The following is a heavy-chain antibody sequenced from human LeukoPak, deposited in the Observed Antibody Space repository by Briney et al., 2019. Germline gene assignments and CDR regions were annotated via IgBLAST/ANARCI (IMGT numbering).Heavy chain of an antibody. V-gene: IGHV3-30*03. CDR2: ILYDGSMQ. CDR3: ARDPRGPTTYDSSARDSLDY. J-gene: IGHJ4*02. CDR1: GFTVSSKY. D-gene: IGHD3-22*01. Sequence: GGSLRLSCAASGFTVSSKYMAWVRQAPGKGLEWLAVILYDGSMQYYAESMKGRLTISRDNSRNTVYMQMSSLRTEDTAVYYCARDPRGPTTYDSSARDSLDYWGQGTLVTVSS.